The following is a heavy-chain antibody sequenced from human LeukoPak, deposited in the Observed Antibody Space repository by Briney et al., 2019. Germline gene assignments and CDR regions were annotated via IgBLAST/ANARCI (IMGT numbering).Heavy chain of an antibody. CDR2: IKQDGSEK. CDR1: GFTFSSYW. CDR3: TREAYCSVGSCSHDY. J-gene: IGHJ4*02. Sequence: GGSLRLSCAASGFTFSSYWMTWVRQAPGKGLEWVANIKQDGSEKYYLDSVKGRFTISRDNAKNSVYLQMNSLRAEDTAVYYCTREAYCSVGSCSHDYWGQGTLVTVSS. D-gene: IGHD2-15*01. V-gene: IGHV3-7*01.